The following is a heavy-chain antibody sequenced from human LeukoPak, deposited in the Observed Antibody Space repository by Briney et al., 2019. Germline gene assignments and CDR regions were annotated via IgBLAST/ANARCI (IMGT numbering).Heavy chain of an antibody. CDR3: AKGDSGSYFPYGMDV. Sequence: PGGSLRLSCAASGFTFSSYAVSWVRQAPGKGLEWVSTISNSGGNRYYADSVNGRFTISRDNSKNTLHLQMNSLRAEDTAVYYCAKGDSGSYFPYGMDVWGQGTTVAVSS. D-gene: IGHD3-10*01. CDR1: GFTFSSYA. V-gene: IGHV3-23*01. CDR2: ISNSGGNR. J-gene: IGHJ6*02.